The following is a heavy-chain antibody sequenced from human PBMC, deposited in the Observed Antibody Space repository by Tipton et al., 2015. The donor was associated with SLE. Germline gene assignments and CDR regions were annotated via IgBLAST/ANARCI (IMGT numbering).Heavy chain of an antibody. Sequence: QLVQSGAEVKKPGASVKVSCKASGYPFTSYGISWVRQAPGQGLEWMGWISGYNGNTDYAQKLQGRVTMTTDTSTSTAYMELRSLRSDDTAVYYCARRTPETRGYYYYMDVWGKGTTVTVSS. J-gene: IGHJ6*03. D-gene: IGHD1-14*01. V-gene: IGHV1-18*01. CDR3: ARRTPETRGYYYYMDV. CDR1: GYPFTSYG. CDR2: ISGYNGNT.